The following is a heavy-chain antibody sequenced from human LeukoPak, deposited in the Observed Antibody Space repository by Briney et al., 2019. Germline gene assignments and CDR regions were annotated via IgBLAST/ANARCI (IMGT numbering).Heavy chain of an antibody. D-gene: IGHD1-26*01. J-gene: IGHJ4*02. CDR3: AKGTGRYWTFFDS. CDR2: ISWNSGSI. CDR1: GFTFEDIA. V-gene: IGHV3-9*01. Sequence: PGRSLRLSCAASGFTFEDIAMNWVRQAQGKGLEWSSGISWNSGSIDYAHSVKGRFTISRDTAKNSLYLQMNSLRPEDTALYYCAKGTGRYWTFFDSWGQGTLVTVSS.